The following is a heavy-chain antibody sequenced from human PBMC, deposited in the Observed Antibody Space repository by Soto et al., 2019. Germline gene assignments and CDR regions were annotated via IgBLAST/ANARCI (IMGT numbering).Heavy chain of an antibody. CDR1: RFAYSSYS. J-gene: IGHJ4*02. Sequence: GGSLSLSCPASRFAYSSYSMSWVRPAPGKGLEWVSGFRTSGDGGTTYYAYSVKARFTTSRDNSKNMLFLQMNSLRAEDTAIYYCAKKVNSGPGSHYVDDWGQVTLVTVSA. D-gene: IGHD3-10*01. CDR2: FRTSGDGGTT. CDR3: AKKVNSGPGSHYVDD. V-gene: IGHV3-23*01.